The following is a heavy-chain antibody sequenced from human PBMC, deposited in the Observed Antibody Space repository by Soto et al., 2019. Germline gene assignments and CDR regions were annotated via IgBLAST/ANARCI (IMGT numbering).Heavy chain of an antibody. CDR1: GYTFTSYD. Sequence: ASVKVSCKASGYTFTSYDINWVRQATGQGLEWMGWMNPNSGNTGYAQKFQGRVTMTRNTSISTAYMELSSLRSEDTAVYYCARGSGNGDYFTLFGYYYYMDVWGKGTTVTVSS. J-gene: IGHJ6*03. V-gene: IGHV1-8*01. D-gene: IGHD4-17*01. CDR3: ARGSGNGDYFTLFGYYYYMDV. CDR2: MNPNSGNT.